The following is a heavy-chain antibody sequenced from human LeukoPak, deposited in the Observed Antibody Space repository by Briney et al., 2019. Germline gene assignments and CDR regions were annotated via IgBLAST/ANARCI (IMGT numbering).Heavy chain of an antibody. V-gene: IGHV3-21*01. CDR2: ISSSSSYI. J-gene: IGHJ4*02. Sequence: GGSLRLSCAASGFTFSSYSMNWVRQAPGKGLEWVSSISSSSSYIYYADSVKGRFTISRDNAKNSLYLQMNSQRAEDTAVYYCARGRSGSHYFDYWGQGTLVTVSS. CDR1: GFTFSSYS. CDR3: ARGRSGSHYFDY. D-gene: IGHD1-26*01.